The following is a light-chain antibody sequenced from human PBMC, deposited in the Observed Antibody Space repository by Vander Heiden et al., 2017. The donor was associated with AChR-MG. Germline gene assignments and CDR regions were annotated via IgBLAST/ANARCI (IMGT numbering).Light chain of an antibody. CDR2: STN. CDR1: SGSVSTSSF. V-gene: IGLV8-61*01. CDR3: VLYVGSGIWV. J-gene: IGLJ3*02. Sequence: QTVVTQDPSSSVSPGGTVTLTCGLSSGSVSTSSFPSWYQQTPGQAPRTLIYSTNSRSSGVPDRFSGSILGNKAALTITGAQADDESDYYCVLYVGSGIWVFGGGTKLTVL.